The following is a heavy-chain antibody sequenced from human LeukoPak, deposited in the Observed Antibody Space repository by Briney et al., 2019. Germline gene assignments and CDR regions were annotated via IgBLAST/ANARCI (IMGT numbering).Heavy chain of an antibody. CDR3: ARRGYSSGWSVGF. Sequence: HSSETLSLTCTVSGGSISSYYWSWIRQPPGKGLEWVSDISASGGSTYYADSVKGRFTISRDNSKNTLYLQMNSLRAEDTAVYYCARRGYSSGWSVGFWGQGTLVTVSS. V-gene: IGHV3-23*01. J-gene: IGHJ4*02. CDR2: ISASGGST. CDR1: GGSISSYY. D-gene: IGHD6-19*01.